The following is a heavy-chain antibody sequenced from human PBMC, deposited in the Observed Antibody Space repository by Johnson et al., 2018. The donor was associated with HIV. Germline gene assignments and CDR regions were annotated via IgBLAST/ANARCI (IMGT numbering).Heavy chain of an antibody. CDR3: ATERGVSEWLRRPFDAFDI. CDR2: ISWNGGTT. J-gene: IGHJ3*02. CDR1: GFTFDTYA. D-gene: IGHD3-3*01. V-gene: IGHV3-9*01. Sequence: VQLVESGGGVVQPGRSLRLSCTASGFTFDTYAMHWVRQVPGKGLEWVSRISWNGGTTDYAAPVKGRFTISRDDSKNTVYLQMNSLKSDDTAMYYCATERGVSEWLRRPFDAFDIWGQGTMVTVSS.